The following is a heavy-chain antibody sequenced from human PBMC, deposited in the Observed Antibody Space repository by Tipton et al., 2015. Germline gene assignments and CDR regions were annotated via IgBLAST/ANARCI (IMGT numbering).Heavy chain of an antibody. Sequence: SLRLSCAASGFTFDDYAMHWVRQAPGKGLEWVSRISHTNSFIYYADSVKDRFTISRDNAKNSLYLQMNSLRAEDTAVYYCARALGSELGNYNYGMDVWGQGTTVTVSS. CDR3: ARALGSELGNYNYGMDV. CDR1: GFTFDDYA. J-gene: IGHJ6*02. D-gene: IGHD7-27*01. V-gene: IGHV3-21*01. CDR2: ISHTNSFI.